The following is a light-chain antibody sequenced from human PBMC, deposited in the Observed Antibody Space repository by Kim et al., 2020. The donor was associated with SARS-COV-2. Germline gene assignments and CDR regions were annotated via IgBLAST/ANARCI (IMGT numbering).Light chain of an antibody. Sequence: AFTGARVTITCRASQGLSCYLAWYQQKPGKAPKLLIYAASTLQSGVPSRFSGSGSGTDFTLTISCLQSEDFATYYCQQYYSYPWTFGQGTKVDNK. CDR3: QQYYSYPWT. CDR1: QGLSCY. CDR2: AAS. V-gene: IGKV1-8*01. J-gene: IGKJ1*01.